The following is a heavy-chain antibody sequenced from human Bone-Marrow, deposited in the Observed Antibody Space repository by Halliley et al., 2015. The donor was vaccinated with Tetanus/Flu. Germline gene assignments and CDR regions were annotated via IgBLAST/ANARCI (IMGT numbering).Heavy chain of an antibody. CDR1: GFSFSDHS. J-gene: IGHJ4*02. CDR2: ISPTSTYM. V-gene: IGHV3-21*01. D-gene: IGHD4-17*01. CDR3: ARAKRYYADHDF. Sequence: SLRLSCATSGFSFSDHSMSWVRLPPGKALEWVSSISPTSTYMYYADSVKGRFTISRDSAKKSLFLQMDSLRAEDTGVYYCARAKRYYADHDFWDQGTLVTVSS.